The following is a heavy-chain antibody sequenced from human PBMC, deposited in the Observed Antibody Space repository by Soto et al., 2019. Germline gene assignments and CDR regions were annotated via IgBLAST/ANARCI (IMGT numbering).Heavy chain of an antibody. J-gene: IGHJ6*02. CDR3: AREGRGYSYGLKYYYYGMDV. V-gene: IGHV4-34*01. D-gene: IGHD5-18*01. CDR1: GGSFSGYY. Sequence: SETLSLTCAVYGGSFSGYYWSWIRQPPGKGLEWIGEINHSGSTNYNPSLKSRVTISVDTSKNQFSLKLSSVTAADTAVYYCAREGRGYSYGLKYYYYGMDVWGQGTTVTVSS. CDR2: INHSGST.